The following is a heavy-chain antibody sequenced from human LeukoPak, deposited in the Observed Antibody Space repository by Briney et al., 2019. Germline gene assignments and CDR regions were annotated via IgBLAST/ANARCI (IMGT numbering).Heavy chain of an antibody. V-gene: IGHV3-30-3*01. Sequence: GGSLRLSCAASGFTFSSYAMHWVRQAPGKGLEWVAVISYDGSNKYYADSVKGRFTISRDNSKNTLYLQMNSLRAEDTAVYYCAKDLYRQLRYFDWLSDYWGQGTLVTVSS. CDR2: ISYDGSNK. D-gene: IGHD3-9*01. CDR3: AKDLYRQLRYFDWLSDY. J-gene: IGHJ4*02. CDR1: GFTFSSYA.